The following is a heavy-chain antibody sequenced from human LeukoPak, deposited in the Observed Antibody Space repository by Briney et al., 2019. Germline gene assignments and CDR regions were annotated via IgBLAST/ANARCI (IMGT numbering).Heavy chain of an antibody. V-gene: IGHV4-34*01. CDR2: INHSGST. Sequence: NPSETLSPTCAVYGGSFSGYYWSWIRQPPGKGLEWIGEINHSGSTNYNPSLKSRVTISVDTSKNQFSLKLSSVTAADTAVYYCARGVRRYCSSTSCYFFSRWFDPWGQGTLVTVSS. D-gene: IGHD2-2*01. CDR3: ARGVRRYCSSTSCYFFSRWFDP. J-gene: IGHJ5*02. CDR1: GGSFSGYY.